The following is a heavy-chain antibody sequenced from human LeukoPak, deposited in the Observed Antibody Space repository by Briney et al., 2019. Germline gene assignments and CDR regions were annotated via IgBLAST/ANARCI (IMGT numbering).Heavy chain of an antibody. V-gene: IGHV4-59*01. J-gene: IGHJ5*02. Sequence: SETLSLTCTLSGRSISRYYWSWIRHPPGEGLEWIMYNYYSGSTKYNTFLKSRVTISVETSNNQFSLMLKSVTGTDTAVYYFARAKRITMVRGVIGWFDPWGQGTLVTVSS. CDR3: ARAKRITMVRGVIGWFDP. CDR1: GRSISRYY. CDR2: NYYSGST. D-gene: IGHD3-10*01.